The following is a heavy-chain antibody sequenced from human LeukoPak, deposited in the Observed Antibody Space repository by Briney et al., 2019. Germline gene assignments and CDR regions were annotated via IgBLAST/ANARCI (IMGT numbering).Heavy chain of an antibody. CDR1: GGSISSYY. CDR3: ARDIVVVPAAILGGTFDP. V-gene: IGHV4-4*07. CDR2: IYTSGST. Sequence: PSETLSLTCTVSGGSISSYYWSWIRQPAGKGLEWIGRIYTSGSTNYNPSLKSRVTMSVDTSKNQFSLKLSSVTAADTAVYYCARDIVVVPAAILGGTFDPWGQGTLVTVSS. J-gene: IGHJ5*02. D-gene: IGHD2-2*01.